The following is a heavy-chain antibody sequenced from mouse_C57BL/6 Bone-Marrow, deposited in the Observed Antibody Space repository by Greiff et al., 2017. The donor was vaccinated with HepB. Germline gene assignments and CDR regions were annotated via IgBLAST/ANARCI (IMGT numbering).Heavy chain of an antibody. J-gene: IGHJ3*01. Sequence: VKLVESGPELVKPGASVKISCKASGYAFSSSWMNWVKQRPGKGLEWIGRIYPGDGDTNYNGKFKGKATLTADKSSSTAYMQLSSLTSEDSAVYFCASDFYDYEGFAYWGQGTLVTVSA. CDR3: ASDFYDYEGFAY. D-gene: IGHD2-4*01. CDR1: GYAFSSSW. V-gene: IGHV1-82*01. CDR2: IYPGDGDT.